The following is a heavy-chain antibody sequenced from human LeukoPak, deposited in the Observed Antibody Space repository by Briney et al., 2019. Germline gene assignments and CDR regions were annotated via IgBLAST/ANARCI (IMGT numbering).Heavy chain of an antibody. CDR1: GGTFNNSA. CDR2: IMPLFGTA. D-gene: IGHD3-22*01. V-gene: IGHV1-69*05. Sequence: SVKVSCKTSGGTFNNSAISWVRQAPGQGLEWLGGIMPLFGTAGYAQKFQGRVTITKDESTRTVYLELTSLTSDDTAVYYCARAYYYDSSGWSFDYWGQGTLVTVSS. J-gene: IGHJ4*02. CDR3: ARAYYYDSSGWSFDY.